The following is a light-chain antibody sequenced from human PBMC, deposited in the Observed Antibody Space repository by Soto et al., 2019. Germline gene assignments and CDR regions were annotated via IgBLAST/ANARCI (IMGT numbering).Light chain of an antibody. CDR3: SSYAGSNIWV. CDR2: EVS. Sequence: QSVLTQPPSPSAPPEHSDTISCTETSSDVGGYNYVSWYQQHPGKAPKLMIYEVSKRPSGVPDRFSGSKSGNTASLTVSGLQAEDEADYYCSSYAGSNIWVFGTGTKVTVL. V-gene: IGLV2-8*01. J-gene: IGLJ1*01. CDR1: SSDVGGYNY.